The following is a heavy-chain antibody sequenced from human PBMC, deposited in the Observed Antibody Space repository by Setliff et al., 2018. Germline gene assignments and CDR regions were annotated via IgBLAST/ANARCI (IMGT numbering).Heavy chain of an antibody. D-gene: IGHD7-27*01. CDR2: IKEDGSET. Sequence: PGGSLRLSCAGSGFTFSSSWMHWVCQAPEKGLEWVANIKEDGSETYYGGSVKGRFTSSRDNAKNSLYLQMNSLRAEDTAVYYCARYGVGDRNWGRYYFDYWGQGTLVTVSS. V-gene: IGHV3-7*01. CDR3: ARYGVGDRNWGRYYFDY. J-gene: IGHJ4*02. CDR1: GFTFSSSW.